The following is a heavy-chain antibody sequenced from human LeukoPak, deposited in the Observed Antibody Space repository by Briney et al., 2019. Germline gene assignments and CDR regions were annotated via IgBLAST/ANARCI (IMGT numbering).Heavy chain of an antibody. D-gene: IGHD3-10*01. Sequence: SVKVSCKASGGTFSSYAISWVRQAPGPGLEWMGGIIPIFGTANYAQKFQGRVTITADESTSTAYMELSSLRSEDTAVYYCARVRGITMVRGVPFDYWGQGTLVTVSS. CDR3: ARVRGITMVRGVPFDY. CDR1: GGTFSSYA. V-gene: IGHV1-69*13. J-gene: IGHJ4*02. CDR2: IIPIFGTA.